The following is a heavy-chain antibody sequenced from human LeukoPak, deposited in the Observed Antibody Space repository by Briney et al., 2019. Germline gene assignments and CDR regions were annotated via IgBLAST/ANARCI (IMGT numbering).Heavy chain of an antibody. Sequence: SETLSLTCTVSGGSISSSNYYWGWIRQPPGTGLEWIGNTYYSGRTYYNPSLKSRVTISVDTSKKQFSLKLSSVTAADTAVYYCARHGYPDIAVAGTGFWGQGTLVTVSS. CDR1: GGSISSSNYY. CDR2: TYYSGRT. V-gene: IGHV4-39*01. CDR3: ARHGYPDIAVAGTGF. J-gene: IGHJ4*02. D-gene: IGHD6-19*01.